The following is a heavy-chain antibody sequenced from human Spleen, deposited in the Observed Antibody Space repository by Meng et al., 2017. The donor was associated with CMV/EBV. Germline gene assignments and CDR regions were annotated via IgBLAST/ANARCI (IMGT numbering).Heavy chain of an antibody. D-gene: IGHD4-23*01. Sequence: GGSLRLSCAASGFTFSSYSMNWVRQAPGKGLEWVSSISSSSSYIYYADSVKGRFTISRDNAKNSLYLQMNSLRAEDTAVYYCARGDYGGNGGNYWGQGTLVTVSS. CDR3: ARGDYGGNGGNY. J-gene: IGHJ4*02. CDR1: GFTFSSYS. V-gene: IGHV3-21*01. CDR2: ISSSSSYI.